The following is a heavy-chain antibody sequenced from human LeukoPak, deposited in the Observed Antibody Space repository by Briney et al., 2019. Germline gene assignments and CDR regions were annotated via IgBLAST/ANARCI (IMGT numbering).Heavy chain of an antibody. J-gene: IGHJ4*02. CDR2: ISDSGDAT. CDR3: AKVSRGSGFTTPLDY. D-gene: IGHD3-22*01. CDR1: GFTFSSYA. Sequence: GGSLRLSCAASGFTFSSYAMSWVRQAPGKGLEWVSAISDSGDATYYADSVKGRFTFSRDNSKNTLYLQMNSLRAEDTAVYFCAKVSRGSGFTTPLDYWGQGTLVTVSS. V-gene: IGHV3-23*01.